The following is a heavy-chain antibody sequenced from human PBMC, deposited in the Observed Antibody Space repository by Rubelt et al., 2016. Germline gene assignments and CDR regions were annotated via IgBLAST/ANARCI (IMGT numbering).Heavy chain of an antibody. Sequence: QVQLQQWGAGLLKPSETLSLTCAVYGGSFSGYYWSWIRQPPGKGLEWIVEINHSGSTNYNPSLKSRVTISVDTSKNQFSLKLSSVTAADTAVYYCARGGDNGGSRGHFDYWGQGTLVTVSS. J-gene: IGHJ4*02. CDR3: ARGGDNGGSRGHFDY. CDR2: INHSGST. V-gene: IGHV4-34*01. D-gene: IGHD1-26*01. CDR1: GGSFSGYY.